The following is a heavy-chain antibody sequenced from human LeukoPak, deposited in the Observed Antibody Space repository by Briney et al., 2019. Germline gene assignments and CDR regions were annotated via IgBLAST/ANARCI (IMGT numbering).Heavy chain of an antibody. CDR2: VRGSGNSP. V-gene: IGHV3-23*01. CDR1: GFTFTTYV. Sequence: GGSLRLSCAASGFTFTTYVMSWVRQAPGKGLEWVSGVRGSGNSPLYADSVKGRFTISRDNSKSTLSLQMHSLRAEDTAVYYCAKGAFTYGDYAPYFDYWGQGTLVTVSP. J-gene: IGHJ4*02. CDR3: AKGAFTYGDYAPYFDY. D-gene: IGHD4-17*01.